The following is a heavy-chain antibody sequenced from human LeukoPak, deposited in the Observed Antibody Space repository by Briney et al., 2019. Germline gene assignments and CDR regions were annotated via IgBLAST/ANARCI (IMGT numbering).Heavy chain of an antibody. Sequence: ASVKVSCKASGYTFTSYDINWVRQATGQGLEWMGWMNPNSGNTGYAQKFQGRVTITRNTSISTAYMELSSLRSDDTAVYYCVRSQEFGIMDDAFATWGQGTRITVSS. J-gene: IGHJ3*02. CDR2: MNPNSGNT. D-gene: IGHD3-16*01. CDR1: GYTFTSYD. CDR3: VRSQEFGIMDDAFAT. V-gene: IGHV1-8*03.